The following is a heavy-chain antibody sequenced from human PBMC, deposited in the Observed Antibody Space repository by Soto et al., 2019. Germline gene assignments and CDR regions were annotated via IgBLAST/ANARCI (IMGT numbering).Heavy chain of an antibody. V-gene: IGHV1-46*01. CDR2: TSPRGGTT. Sequence: ASVKVSCKASGYTFTSYYMHWVRQAPGHGLEWMGITSPRGGTTRHAQKFQGRVTMTRDTSTSTVYMELTSLRSEDTAIYYCARGYFPSQGPDYDFWSGYSVGTNLNGMDVWGQGTTVTVSS. J-gene: IGHJ6*02. CDR1: GYTFTSYY. CDR3: ARGYFPSQGPDYDFWSGYSVGTNLNGMDV. D-gene: IGHD3-3*01.